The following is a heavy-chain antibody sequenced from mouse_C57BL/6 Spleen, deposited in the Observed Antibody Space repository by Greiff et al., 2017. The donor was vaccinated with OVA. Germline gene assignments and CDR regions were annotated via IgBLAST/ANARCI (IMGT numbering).Heavy chain of an antibody. D-gene: IGHD2-1*01. Sequence: QVQLQQPGAELVKPGASVKMSCKASGYTFTSYWITWVKQRPGQGLEWIGDIYPGSGSTNYNEKFKSKATLTVDTSSSTAYMQLSSLTSEDSAVYYCARCYYVSYYAMDYWGQGTSVTVSS. CDR2: IYPGSGST. V-gene: IGHV1-55*01. J-gene: IGHJ4*01. CDR3: ARCYYVSYYAMDY. CDR1: GYTFTSYW.